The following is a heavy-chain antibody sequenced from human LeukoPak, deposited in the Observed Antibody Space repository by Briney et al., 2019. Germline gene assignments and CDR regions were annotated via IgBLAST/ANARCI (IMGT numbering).Heavy chain of an antibody. J-gene: IGHJ4*02. V-gene: IGHV1-24*01. D-gene: IGHD1-26*01. CDR1: GYTLTELS. CDR2: FDPEDGET. CDR3: ATAKVGATRYYFDY. Sequence: ASVKVSCKVSGYTLTELSMHWVRQAPGKGLEWTGGFDPEDGETIYAQKFQGRVTMTEDTSTDTAYMELSSLRSEDTAVYYCATAKVGATRYYFDYWGQGTLVTVSS.